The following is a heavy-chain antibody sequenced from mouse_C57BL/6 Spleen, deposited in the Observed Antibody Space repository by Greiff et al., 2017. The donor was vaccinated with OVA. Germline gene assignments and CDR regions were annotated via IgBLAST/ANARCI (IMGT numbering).Heavy chain of an antibody. Sequence: QVTLKVCGPGILQSSQTLSLTCSFSGFSLSTSGMGVSWIRQPSGKGLEWLAHIYWDDDKRYNPSLKSRLTISKDTSRNQVFLKITSVDTADTATYYCARGYGSSHSFFAYWGQGTLVTVSA. V-gene: IGHV8-12*01. CDR3: ARGYGSSHSFFAY. J-gene: IGHJ3*01. D-gene: IGHD1-1*01. CDR2: IYWDDDK. CDR1: GFSLSTSGMG.